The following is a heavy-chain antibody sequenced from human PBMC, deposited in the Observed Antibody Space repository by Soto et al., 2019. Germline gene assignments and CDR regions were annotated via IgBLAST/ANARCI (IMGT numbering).Heavy chain of an antibody. Sequence: ASVKVSCKASGYTFTDYYMHWVRQAPGQGLEWMGWINPNSGGTSYAQKFQGRVTMTRDTSISTAYMELSGLRSDDTAVYFCATDSLGASSKFDYWGQGTLVTVSS. CDR1: GYTFTDYY. CDR2: INPNSGGT. D-gene: IGHD4-4*01. J-gene: IGHJ4*02. CDR3: ATDSLGASSKFDY. V-gene: IGHV1-2*02.